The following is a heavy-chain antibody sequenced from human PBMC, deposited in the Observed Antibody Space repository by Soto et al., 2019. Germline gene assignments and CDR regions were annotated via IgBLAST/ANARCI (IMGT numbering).Heavy chain of an antibody. CDR3: ARVGGYYGSGSYPPHYYYYGMDV. Sequence: PSETLSLTCAVYGGSFSGYYWSWIRQPPGKGLEWIGEINHSGSTNYNPSLKSRVTISVDTSKNQFSLKLSSVTAADTAVYYCARVGGYYGSGSYPPHYYYYGMDVWGQGTTVTVSS. CDR2: INHSGST. V-gene: IGHV4-34*01. J-gene: IGHJ6*02. CDR1: GGSFSGYY. D-gene: IGHD3-10*01.